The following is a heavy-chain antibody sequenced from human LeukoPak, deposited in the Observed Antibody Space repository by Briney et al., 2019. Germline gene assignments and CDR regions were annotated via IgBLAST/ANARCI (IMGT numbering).Heavy chain of an antibody. D-gene: IGHD6-13*01. Sequence: SETLSLTCTVSGGSISSYYWSWIRQPAGKGLEWIGRIYTSGSTNYNPSLKSRVTMSVDTSKNQFSLKLSSVTAADTAVYYCARPGYSSSWYNPRYFDLWGRGTLVTVSS. CDR3: ARPGYSSSWYNPRYFDL. J-gene: IGHJ2*01. CDR2: IYTSGST. CDR1: GGSISSYY. V-gene: IGHV4-4*07.